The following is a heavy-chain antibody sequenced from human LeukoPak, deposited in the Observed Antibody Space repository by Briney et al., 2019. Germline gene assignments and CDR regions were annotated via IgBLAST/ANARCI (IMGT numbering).Heavy chain of an antibody. Sequence: PSETLSLTCTVSGYSISSGYYWGWIRQPPGKGLEWIGSIYHSGSTYYNPSLKSRVTISVDTSKNQFSLQLNSVTPEDTAVYYCARDDLQLVRRLGGGTEYYYYYYMDVWGKGTTVTVSS. CDR3: ARDDLQLVRRLGGGTEYYYYYYMDV. V-gene: IGHV4-38-2*02. D-gene: IGHD6-13*01. CDR1: GYSISSGYY. J-gene: IGHJ6*03. CDR2: IYHSGST.